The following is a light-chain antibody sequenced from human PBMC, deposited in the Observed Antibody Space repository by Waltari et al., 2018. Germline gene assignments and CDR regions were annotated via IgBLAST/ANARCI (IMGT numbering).Light chain of an antibody. CDR1: QSVHSNY. CDR3: QQYGNSPLT. CDR2: GAS. J-gene: IGKJ4*01. Sequence: EIVLTQSPGTLSLSPGERATLSCRASQSVHSNYLAWYQQRPGQAPRLLIYGASSRATGIPDRFSGSWSVTDFILTISRLEPEDFAVFYCQQYGNSPLTFGGGTKVEIK. V-gene: IGKV3-20*01.